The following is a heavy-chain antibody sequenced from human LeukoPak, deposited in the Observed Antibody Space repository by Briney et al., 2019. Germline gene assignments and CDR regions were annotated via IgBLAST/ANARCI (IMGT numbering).Heavy chain of an antibody. CDR2: INPSGGST. CDR1: GGTFSSYA. V-gene: IGHV1-46*01. Sequence: GASVKVSCKASGGTFSSYAISWVRQAPGQGLEWMGIINPSGGSTSYAQKFQGRVTMTRDTSTSTVYMEVSSLRSEDTAVYYRARDDRVSGYYYGMDVWGQGTTVTVSS. CDR3: ARDDRVSGYYYGMDV. J-gene: IGHJ6*02.